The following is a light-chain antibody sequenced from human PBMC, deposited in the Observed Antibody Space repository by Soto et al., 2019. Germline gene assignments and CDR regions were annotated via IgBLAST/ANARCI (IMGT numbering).Light chain of an antibody. V-gene: IGLV4-69*01. CDR2: LNSDGSH. CDR1: SGHSNYA. Sequence: QLVLTQSPSASASLGASVKLTCTLSSGHSNYAVAWLQQQPEKGPRYLMKLNSDGSHRKGDGIPDRFSGSSSGAERYLTISSLQSVDEADYYCQTWGSGIVVFGGGTKLTVI. CDR3: QTWGSGIVV. J-gene: IGLJ2*01.